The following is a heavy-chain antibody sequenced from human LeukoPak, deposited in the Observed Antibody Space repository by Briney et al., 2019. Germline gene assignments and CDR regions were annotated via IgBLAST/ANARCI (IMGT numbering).Heavy chain of an antibody. D-gene: IGHD6-13*01. J-gene: IGHJ4*02. CDR3: ARAKDSSRWYSTYIFVPIAVDY. Sequence: SVKVSCKDSGYTFISYAMNWVRQAPGQGLEWMGWINTSTGNPTYAQGFTGRCVFSLDTSVSTAYLQISSLKAEDTAVYYCARAKDSSRWYSTYIFVPIAVDYWGQGTLVTVSS. V-gene: IGHV7-4-1*02. CDR2: INTSTGNP. CDR1: GYTFISYA.